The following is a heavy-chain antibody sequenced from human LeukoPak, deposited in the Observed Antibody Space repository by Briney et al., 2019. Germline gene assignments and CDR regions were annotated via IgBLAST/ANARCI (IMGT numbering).Heavy chain of an antibody. D-gene: IGHD5-18*01. V-gene: IGHV4-39*01. CDR3: ARHSYSHGYGDY. J-gene: IGHJ4*02. CDR2: IYYSGSP. Sequence: PSETLSPTCTVSGGSFTSSSYYWGWIRQPPGKGLEWIGTIYYSGSPYYHPSLKSRLSISIDTSKNQFSLKLNSVTAADTAVYYCARHSYSHGYGDYWGQGTLVTVSS. CDR1: GGSFTSSSYY.